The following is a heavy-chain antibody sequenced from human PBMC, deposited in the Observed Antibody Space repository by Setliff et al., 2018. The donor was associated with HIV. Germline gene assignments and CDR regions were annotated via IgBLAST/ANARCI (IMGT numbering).Heavy chain of an antibody. CDR1: GFTFTSYA. D-gene: IGHD2-21*01. V-gene: IGHV3-23*01. CDR2: ISGSGSTT. J-gene: IGHJ4*02. CDR3: AKLQEGHVYSHYDS. Sequence: GGSLRLSCAASGFTFTSYAMNWVRQAPGKGLEWVSSISGSGSTTYYADSVKGRLTISRDNSQNAPYLHMNSLRAEDTAVYYCAKLQEGHVYSHYDSWGQGTLVTVSS.